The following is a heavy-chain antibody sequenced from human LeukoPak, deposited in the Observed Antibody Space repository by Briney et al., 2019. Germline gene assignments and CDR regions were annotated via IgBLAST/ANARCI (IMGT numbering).Heavy chain of an antibody. CDR3: ARDHASGGFYPDY. D-gene: IGHD3-10*01. CDR1: GFTFSSFE. V-gene: IGHV3-48*03. J-gene: IGHJ4*02. CDR2: ISSSGSDI. Sequence: GSLRLSCVVSGFTFSSFEMNWVRQAPRKGLEWVSYISSSGSDIYYTDSVKGRFTISRDNAKNSLFLQMNSLRAEDTAVYYCARDHASGGFYPDYWGQGTLVTVSS.